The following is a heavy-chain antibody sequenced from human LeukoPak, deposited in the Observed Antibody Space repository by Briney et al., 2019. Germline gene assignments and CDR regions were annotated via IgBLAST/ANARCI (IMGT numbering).Heavy chain of an antibody. CDR1: GGSISGGDYY. V-gene: IGHV4-39*07. CDR3: ARGGDDYLIDY. Sequence: SETLSLTCTVSGGSISGGDYYWGWIRQPPGKGLEWIGGVYYTGGTYYTPSLTSRVTVSVDTSKNQFSLKLSSVTAADTAVFYCARGGDDYLIDYWGQGTLVTVSS. D-gene: IGHD4-11*01. CDR2: VYYTGGT. J-gene: IGHJ4*02.